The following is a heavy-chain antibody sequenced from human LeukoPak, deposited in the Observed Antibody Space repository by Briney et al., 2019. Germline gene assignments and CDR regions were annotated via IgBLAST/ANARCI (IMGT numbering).Heavy chain of an antibody. J-gene: IGHJ4*02. CDR1: GYTFTSYD. V-gene: IGHV1-8*01. CDR2: MNPNSGNT. CDR3: ARAGGYCGRISCPYYFDY. D-gene: IGHD2-15*01. Sequence: GASAKVSCKASGYTFTSYDINWVRQATGQGLEWMGWMNPNSGNTGYAKKFQGRVTMTRNTSISTAYMELSSLRSEDTAVYYCARAGGYCGRISCPYYFDYWGQGSLVAVSS.